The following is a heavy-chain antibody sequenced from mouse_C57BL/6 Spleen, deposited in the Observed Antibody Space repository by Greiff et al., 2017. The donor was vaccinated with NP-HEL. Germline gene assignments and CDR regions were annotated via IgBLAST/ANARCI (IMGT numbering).Heavy chain of an antibody. D-gene: IGHD1-1*01. CDR3: TRGGTPDYAMDY. V-gene: IGHV5-9-1*02. CDR2: ISSGGDYI. CDR1: GFTFSSYA. Sequence: EVKLVESGEGLVKPGGSLKLSCAASGFTFSSYAMSWVRQTPEKRLEWVAYISSGGDYIYYADTVKGRFTISRDNARNTLYLQMSSLKSEDTAMYYCTRGGTPDYAMDYWGQGTSVTVSS. J-gene: IGHJ4*01.